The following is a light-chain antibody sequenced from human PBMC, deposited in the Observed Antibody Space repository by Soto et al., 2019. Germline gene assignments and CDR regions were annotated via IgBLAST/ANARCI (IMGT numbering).Light chain of an antibody. V-gene: IGKV3-15*01. J-gene: IGKJ1*01. CDR1: QSVSSN. CDR3: QQYYDWLTWT. CDR2: GAS. Sequence: EIVMTQSPATLSVSPGERATLSYRASQSVSSNLAWYQQKPGQAPRLLIYGASTRATGIPARFSGSGSGTEFTLTIGSLQSEDFAVYYCQQYYDWLTWTFGQGTKVEIK.